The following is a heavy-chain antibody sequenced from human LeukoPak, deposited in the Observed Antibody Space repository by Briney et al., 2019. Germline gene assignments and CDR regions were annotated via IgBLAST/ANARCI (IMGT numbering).Heavy chain of an antibody. D-gene: IGHD1-26*01. CDR3: AKVGGSYWAHWYFDL. V-gene: IGHV3-23*01. CDR2: ISGSGGST. CDR1: GFTFSSYA. J-gene: IGHJ2*01. Sequence: GGSLRLSCAASGFTFSSYAMSWVRKAPGKGLEWVSVISGSGGSTYYADSVKGRFTISRDNSKNTVYLQMNSLRAEDTAVYYCAKVGGSYWAHWYFDLWGRGTLVTVSS.